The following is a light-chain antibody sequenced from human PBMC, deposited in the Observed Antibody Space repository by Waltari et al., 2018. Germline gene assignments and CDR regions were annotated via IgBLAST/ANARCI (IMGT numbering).Light chain of an antibody. J-gene: IGKJ2*01. CDR2: GAS. V-gene: IGKV3-15*01. CDR3: QQYNNWPPYT. CDR1: QCVSSH. Sequence: EIVMTQSPATLSVSPGDRATLSCRASQCVSSHLAGYQQKPGQAPRLLIYGASTRATGIPARFSGSGSGTEFTLTISSLQSEDFAVYYCQQYNNWPPYTFGQGTKLEIK.